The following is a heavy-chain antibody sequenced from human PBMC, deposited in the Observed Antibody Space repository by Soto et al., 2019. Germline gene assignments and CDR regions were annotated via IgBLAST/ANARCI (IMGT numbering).Heavy chain of an antibody. V-gene: IGHV1-18*01. Sequence: QVQLVQSGAEVKKPGASVKVSCKASGYTFTSYGISWVRQAPGQGLEWMGWISAYNGNTNYAQKLQGRVTMTTDTSTSTAYRELRSRRSDDTAVYYCARGPDELLWFGELREDYGGQGTLVTVSS. J-gene: IGHJ4*02. CDR1: GYTFTSYG. D-gene: IGHD3-10*01. CDR2: ISAYNGNT. CDR3: ARGPDELLWFGELREDY.